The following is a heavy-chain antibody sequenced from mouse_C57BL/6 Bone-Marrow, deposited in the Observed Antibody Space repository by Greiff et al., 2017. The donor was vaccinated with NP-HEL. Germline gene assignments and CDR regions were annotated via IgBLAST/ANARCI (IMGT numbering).Heavy chain of an antibody. CDR2: ISNLAYSI. V-gene: IGHV5-15*04. D-gene: IGHD3-2*02. J-gene: IGHJ3*01. CDR3: ARHGDSSGYSFAY. CDR1: GFTFSDYG. Sequence: EVKLVESGGGLVQPGGSLKLSCAASGFTFSDYGMAWVRQAPRKGPEWVAFISNLAYSIYYADTVTGRFTISRENAKNTLYLEMSSLRSEDTAMYYCARHGDSSGYSFAYWGQGTLVTVSA.